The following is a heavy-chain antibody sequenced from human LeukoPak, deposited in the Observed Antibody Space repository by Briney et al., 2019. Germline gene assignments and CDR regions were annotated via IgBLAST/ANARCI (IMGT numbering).Heavy chain of an antibody. D-gene: IGHD2-2*01. CDR2: IWYDGSNK. J-gene: IGHJ4*02. Sequence: PGGSLRLSCAASGFTFSSYGMHWVRQAPGKGLEWVAVIWYDGSNKYYADSVKGRFTISRDNSKNTLYLQMNSLRAEDTAVYYCAKEPVNKSMRYYFDYWGQGTLVTVSS. CDR1: GFTFSSYG. V-gene: IGHV3-33*06. CDR3: AKEPVNKSMRYYFDY.